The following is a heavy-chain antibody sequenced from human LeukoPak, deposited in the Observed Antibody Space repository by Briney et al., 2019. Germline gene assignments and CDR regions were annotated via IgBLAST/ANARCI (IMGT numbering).Heavy chain of an antibody. CDR3: AKDRPNFYETSGSYYKIKGDF. CDR2: ITSSGRTP. V-gene: IGHV3-23*01. J-gene: IGHJ4*02. Sequence: GGSLRLSCEASGFTFNTHAMSWARQAPGKGLEWVASITSSGRTPYYTDSVKGRFTISRDNSKNTLYLQMNSLRGEDTAVYYCAKDRPNFYETSGSYYKIKGDFWGQGSLVTVSS. D-gene: IGHD3-10*01. CDR1: GFTFNTHA.